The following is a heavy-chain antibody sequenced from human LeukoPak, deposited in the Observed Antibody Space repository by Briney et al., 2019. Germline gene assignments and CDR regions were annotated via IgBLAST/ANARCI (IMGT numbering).Heavy chain of an antibody. V-gene: IGHV1-2*02. D-gene: IGHD6-25*01. CDR2: INPNSGGT. J-gene: IGHJ6*02. Sequence: GASVKVSCKASGYTFTGYYMHWVRQAPGHGLEWMGWINPNSGGTNYAQKFQGRVTMTRDTSISTAYMELSRLRSDDTAVYYCAREAGDYYYGMDVWGQGTTVTVSS. CDR3: AREAGDYYYGMDV. CDR1: GYTFTGYY.